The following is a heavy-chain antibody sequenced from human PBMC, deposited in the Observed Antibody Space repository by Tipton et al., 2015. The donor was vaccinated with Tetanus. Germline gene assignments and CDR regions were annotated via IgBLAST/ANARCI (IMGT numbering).Heavy chain of an antibody. D-gene: IGHD1-7*01. J-gene: IGHJ4*02. CDR3: ARDLGTSGFH. CDR1: GDSVSSNTMA. CDR2: TYYRSKWFN. V-gene: IGHV6-1*01. Sequence: VKPSQTLSLTCAISGDSVSSNTMAWNWIRQSPSRGLEWLGRTYYRSKWFNDYAVSLRGRITVNADTSRNQFSLQLNSVIPEDTAVYYCARDLGTSGFHWGQGTLVTVS.